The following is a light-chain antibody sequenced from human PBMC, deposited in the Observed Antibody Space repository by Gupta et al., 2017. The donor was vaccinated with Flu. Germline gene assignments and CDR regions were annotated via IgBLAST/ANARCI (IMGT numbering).Light chain of an antibody. CDR3: QKDNSVPIT. Sequence: PSSLSASVGDRVTITCRASQDIGISLAWYQQKPGEGPKLLVHGVSTLHSGVPFRFSGSGSGTDFTLTISSLQPEDVATYYFQKDNSVPITFGQGTRLEIK. V-gene: IGKV1-27*01. CDR2: GVS. CDR1: QDIGIS. J-gene: IGKJ5*01.